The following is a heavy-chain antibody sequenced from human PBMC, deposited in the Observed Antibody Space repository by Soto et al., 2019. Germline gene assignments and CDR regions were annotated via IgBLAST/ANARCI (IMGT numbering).Heavy chain of an antibody. Sequence: GGSLRLSCAASGFTFSSYAMSWFRQAPGKGLEWVSAISGSGGSTYYADSVKGRFTISRDNSKNTLYLQMNSLRAEDTAVYYCAAGSIVTGWFDPWGQGTLVTVSS. J-gene: IGHJ5*02. CDR2: ISGSGGST. CDR1: GFTFSSYA. D-gene: IGHD3-16*02. V-gene: IGHV3-23*01. CDR3: AAGSIVTGWFDP.